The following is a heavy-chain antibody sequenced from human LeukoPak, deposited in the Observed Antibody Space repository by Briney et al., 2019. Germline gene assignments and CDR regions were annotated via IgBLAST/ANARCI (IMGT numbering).Heavy chain of an antibody. Sequence: GRSLRLSCAASGFTFNSFAMHWVRQAPGKGLEWVALISYDGSNKYYADSVKGRFTISRDNSKSTLYLQMSSLSAEDTAVYYCARQGPGDFYDSSPPGYWGQGTLVTVSS. CDR3: ARQGPGDFYDSSPPGY. CDR1: GFTFNSFA. V-gene: IGHV3-30*04. J-gene: IGHJ4*02. D-gene: IGHD3-22*01. CDR2: ISYDGSNK.